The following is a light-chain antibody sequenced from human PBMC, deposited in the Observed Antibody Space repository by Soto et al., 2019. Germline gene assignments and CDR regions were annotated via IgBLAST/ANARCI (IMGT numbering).Light chain of an antibody. V-gene: IGKV1-39*01. CDR2: AAS. CDR1: QSISNY. CDR3: QQSYSRT. Sequence: DIQLTQSPSSLSASVGDRVSISCRASQSISNYLNWYQQKPGKAPKVLIFAASRLQSGVPSRFSGSGSRTDFTLPITSLQPEDFATYYCQQSYSRTFGQGTKVEI. J-gene: IGKJ1*01.